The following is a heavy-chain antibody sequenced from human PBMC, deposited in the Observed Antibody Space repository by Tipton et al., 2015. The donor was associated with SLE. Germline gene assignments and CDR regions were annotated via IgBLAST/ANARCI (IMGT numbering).Heavy chain of an antibody. CDR2: ISTDESAK. D-gene: IGHD2-2*01. V-gene: IGHV3-30*04. CDR1: GFIISTSV. Sequence: SLRLSCAVSGFIISTSVMHWVRLDPGKGLEWAALISTDESAKTYADSVKGRFTISRDLSKNIVYLQMNSLRLEDTALYYCASQLLYNFDYWGQGTLVTVSS. CDR3: ASQLLYNFDY. J-gene: IGHJ4*02.